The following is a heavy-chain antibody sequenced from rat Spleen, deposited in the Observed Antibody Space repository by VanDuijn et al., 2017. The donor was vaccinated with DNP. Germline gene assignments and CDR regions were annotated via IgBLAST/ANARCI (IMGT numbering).Heavy chain of an antibody. J-gene: IGHJ2*01. V-gene: IGHV5-17*01. CDR2: ISGDGSRT. CDR1: GFTVSDHA. CDR3: TTLYFDY. Sequence: EVQLVESGGGLVQPGRSLELSCAASGFTVSDHAMAWVRQAPKKGLEWVATISGDGSRTYHRDSVKGRFTISRDNAKSTLYLQMDSLRSEDTATYYCTTLYFDYWGQGVMVTVSS.